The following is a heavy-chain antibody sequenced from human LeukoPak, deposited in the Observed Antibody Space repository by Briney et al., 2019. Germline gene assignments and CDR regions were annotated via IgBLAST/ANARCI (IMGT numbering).Heavy chain of an antibody. J-gene: IGHJ4*03. CDR3: ASVRKRIGYFDY. V-gene: IGHV4-34*01. D-gene: IGHD2-8*01. CDR1: GGSFSGYY. CDR2: INHSGST. Sequence: SETLSLTCAVYGGSFSGYYWSWIRQPPGKGLEWIGEINHSGSTNYNPSLKSRVTISVDTSKNQFSLKLSSVTAAGTAVYYCASVRKRIGYFDYWGQGTLVTVSS.